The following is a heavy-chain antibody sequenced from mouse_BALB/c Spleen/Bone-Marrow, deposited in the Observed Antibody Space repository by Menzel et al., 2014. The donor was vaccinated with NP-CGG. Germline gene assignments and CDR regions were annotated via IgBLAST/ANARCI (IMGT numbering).Heavy chain of an antibody. Sequence: VKLMESGPGLVAPSQSLSITCTVSGFSLTSYGVHWVRQPPGKGLEWLGLICAGGSTNYNSALMSRLSISKDNSKSQVFLKMNSLQTNDTAMYYCARKDYGSRGGYFDVWGAGTTVTVSS. J-gene: IGHJ1*01. CDR2: ICAGGST. V-gene: IGHV2-9*02. D-gene: IGHD1-1*01. CDR1: GFSLTSYG. CDR3: ARKDYGSRGGYFDV.